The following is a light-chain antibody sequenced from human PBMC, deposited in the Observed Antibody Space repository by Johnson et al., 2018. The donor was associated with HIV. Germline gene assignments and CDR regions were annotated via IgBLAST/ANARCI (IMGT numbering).Light chain of an antibody. Sequence: QPVLTQPPSVSAAPGQKVTISCSGSSSNIGNNYVYWYQQLPGTAPKLLIYENNKRPLGIPDRFSGSKSGTSATLGITGLQTGDEADFYCGTWDTSLSAFVFGTGTKVTV. V-gene: IGLV1-51*02. J-gene: IGLJ1*01. CDR1: SSNIGNNY. CDR2: ENN. CDR3: GTWDTSLSAFV.